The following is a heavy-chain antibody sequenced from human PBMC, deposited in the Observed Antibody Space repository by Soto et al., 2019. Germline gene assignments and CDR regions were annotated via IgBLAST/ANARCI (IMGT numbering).Heavy chain of an antibody. CDR1: GGSISSYY. CDR3: ARDRKRDSSSSFYFDY. Sequence: SETLSLTCTVSGGSISSYYWSWIRQPPGKGLEWIGYIYYSGSTNYNPSLKSRVTISVDTSKNQFSLKLSSVTAADTAVYYCARDRKRDSSSSFYFDYWGQGTLVTVSS. CDR2: IYYSGST. D-gene: IGHD6-6*01. V-gene: IGHV4-59*01. J-gene: IGHJ4*02.